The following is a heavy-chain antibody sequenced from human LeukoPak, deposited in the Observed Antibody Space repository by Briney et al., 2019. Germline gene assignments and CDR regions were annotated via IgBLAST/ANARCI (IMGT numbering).Heavy chain of an antibody. J-gene: IGHJ4*02. V-gene: IGHV4-34*01. Sequence: PSETLSLTCAVYGGSFSGYYWSWIRQPPGKGLEWIGEINHSGSTNYNPSLKSRVSISADTSKHQFSLKLSSVTAADTAVYHCARANDILTGSTFDYWGQGTLVTVSS. CDR3: ARANDILTGSTFDY. CDR1: GGSFSGYY. D-gene: IGHD3-9*01. CDR2: INHSGST.